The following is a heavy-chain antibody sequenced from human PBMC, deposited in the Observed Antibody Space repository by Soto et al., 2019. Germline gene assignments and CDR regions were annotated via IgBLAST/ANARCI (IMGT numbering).Heavy chain of an antibody. J-gene: IGHJ4*02. CDR2: IKSKTDGGTT. CDR3: TTDLYRSSFPDY. D-gene: IGHD6-6*01. V-gene: IGHV3-15*01. CDR1: GFTFSNSW. Sequence: GGSLRLSCAASGFTFSNSWMSWVRHAPGNGLEWVGRIKSKTDGGTTDYAAPVKGRFTISRDDSKNTLYLQMDSLKTEDTAVYYCTTDLYRSSFPDYWGQGTLVTVSS.